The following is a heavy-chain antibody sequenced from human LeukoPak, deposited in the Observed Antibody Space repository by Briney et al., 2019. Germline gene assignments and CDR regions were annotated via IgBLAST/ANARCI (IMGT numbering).Heavy chain of an antibody. CDR2: INHSGST. CDR1: GGSFSGYY. J-gene: IGHJ5*02. Sequence: PSETLSLISAVYGGSFSGYYWSWIRQPPGKGLEWIGEINHSGSTNYNPPIKSRVTISVDTSKNQFSLNLTSVTAADTAVSYGPRLYIGGYSRSTNYNWFDPWGQGTLVTVSS. V-gene: IGHV4-34*01. CDR3: PRLYIGGYSRSTNYNWFDP. D-gene: IGHD6-13*01.